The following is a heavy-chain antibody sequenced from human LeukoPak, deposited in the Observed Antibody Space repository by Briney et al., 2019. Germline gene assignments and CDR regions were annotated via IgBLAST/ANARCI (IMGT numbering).Heavy chain of an antibody. V-gene: IGHV3-7*01. D-gene: IGHD3-22*01. J-gene: IGHJ3*02. CDR2: IKQDGSEK. CDR3: AKDIDSSGENDAFDI. Sequence: GGSLRLSCAASGFTFSSYWMSWVRQAPGKGLEWVANIKQDGSEKYYVDSVKGRFTISRGNSKNTLYLQMNSLRAEDTAVYYCAKDIDSSGENDAFDIWGQGTMVTVSS. CDR1: GFTFSSYW.